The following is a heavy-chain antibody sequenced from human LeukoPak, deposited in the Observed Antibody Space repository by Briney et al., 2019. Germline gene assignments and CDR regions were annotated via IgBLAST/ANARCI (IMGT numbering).Heavy chain of an antibody. D-gene: IGHD1-26*01. J-gene: IGHJ4*02. V-gene: IGHV5-51*01. CDR3: ARRLVVGATYYFDY. CDR1: GYSFTSYW. Sequence: GESLKISCRGSGYSFTSYWIGWVRQMPGKGVEWMGIIYPGDSDTRYRPSFQGQVTISADKSISTAYLQWSSLKASDTAMDYCARRLVVGATYYFDYWGQGTLVTVTS. CDR2: IYPGDSDT.